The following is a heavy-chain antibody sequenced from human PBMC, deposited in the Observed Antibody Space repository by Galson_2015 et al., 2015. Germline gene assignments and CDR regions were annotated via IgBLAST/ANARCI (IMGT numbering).Heavy chain of an antibody. D-gene: IGHD6-19*01. CDR2: ISSGSSTI. Sequence: SLRLSCAASGFTFSSYSMNWVRQAPGKGLEWVSYISSGSSTIYYADSVKGRFTISRDNAKNALYLQMNSLRDGDTAVCFCARDPTTAGYTSGWVDFWGQGTLVTVSS. V-gene: IGHV3-48*02. J-gene: IGHJ4*02. CDR3: ARDPTTAGYTSGWVDF. CDR1: GFTFSSYS.